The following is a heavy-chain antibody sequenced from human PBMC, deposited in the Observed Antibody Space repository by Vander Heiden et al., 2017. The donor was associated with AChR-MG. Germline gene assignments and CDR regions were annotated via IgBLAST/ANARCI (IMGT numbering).Heavy chain of an antibody. Sequence: EVQLLESGGGLVQQGGALRPSWPASGFTFSSYAMRWVRQAPGKGLEWVSIITGSGGSTYYADSVKGRFTISRDNSKNTLYLQMNSLRAGDTALYYGAYLNGYFQHWGQGTLVTVSP. CDR3: AYLNGYFQH. CDR2: ITGSGGST. CDR1: GFTFSSYA. D-gene: IGHD1-26*01. V-gene: IGHV3-23*01. J-gene: IGHJ1*01.